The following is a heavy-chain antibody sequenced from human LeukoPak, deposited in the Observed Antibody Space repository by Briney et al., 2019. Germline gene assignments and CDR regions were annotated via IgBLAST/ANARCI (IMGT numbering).Heavy chain of an antibody. D-gene: IGHD5-18*01. J-gene: IGHJ4*02. CDR1: GGSISSYH. V-gene: IGHV4-59*01. Sequence: PSETLSLTCTGSGGSISSYHWSWIRQPPGKGLELIGYMYDSGSTNYNPSLKRRVTISVDTSKNQLSLRLSSVTAADTAVYYCARTPVKRGYNYDYYFDYWGQGTLVTVSP. CDR3: ARTPVKRGYNYDYYFDY. CDR2: MYDSGST.